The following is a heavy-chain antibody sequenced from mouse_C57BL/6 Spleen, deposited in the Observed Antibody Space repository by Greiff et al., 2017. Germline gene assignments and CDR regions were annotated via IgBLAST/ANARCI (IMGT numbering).Heavy chain of an antibody. CDR2: IDPEDGET. CDR1: GFNIKDYY. CDR3: ARSGIYDGYPWFAY. Sequence: VQLQQSGAELVKPGASVKLSCTASGFNIKDYYMHWVKQRTEQGLEWIGRIDPEDGETKYAPKFQGKATITAYTSSNTAYLQLSSLTSEDTAVYYCARSGIYDGYPWFAYWGQGTLVTVSA. J-gene: IGHJ3*01. D-gene: IGHD2-3*01. V-gene: IGHV14-2*01.